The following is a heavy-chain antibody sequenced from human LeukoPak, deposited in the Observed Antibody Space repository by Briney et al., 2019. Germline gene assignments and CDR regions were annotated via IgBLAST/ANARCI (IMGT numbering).Heavy chain of an antibody. J-gene: IGHJ1*01. CDR1: GYTFTSYY. Sequence: ASVKVSCKASGYTFTSYYMHWVRQAPGQGLEWMGIINPSGGSTSYAQKFQGRVTMTRDTSTSTVYMELSSLRSEDTAVYYCATAFYYYDSSGYRKYFQHWGQGTLVTVSS. D-gene: IGHD3-22*01. CDR2: INPSGGST. CDR3: ATAFYYYDSSGYRKYFQH. V-gene: IGHV1-46*01.